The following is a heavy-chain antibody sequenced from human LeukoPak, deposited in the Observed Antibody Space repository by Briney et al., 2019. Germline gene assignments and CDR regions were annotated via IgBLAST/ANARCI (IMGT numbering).Heavy chain of an antibody. CDR1: GFTFSNYG. D-gene: IGHD2/OR15-2a*01. Sequence: GGSLRLSCAASGFTFSNYGMHWVRQAPGKGLEWVAVISYDGSNKYYADSVKGRLTISRDDSKNTLYLQMNSLRTEDTAVFYCARDNSNRFDYWGQGTLVTVSS. CDR2: ISYDGSNK. V-gene: IGHV3-30*03. CDR3: ARDNSNRFDY. J-gene: IGHJ4*02.